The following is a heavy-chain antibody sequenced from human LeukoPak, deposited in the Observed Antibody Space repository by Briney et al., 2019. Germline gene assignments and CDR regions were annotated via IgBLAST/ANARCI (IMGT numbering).Heavy chain of an antibody. CDR2: INHSGST. CDR3: ARRWVAAAGTWFDP. J-gene: IGHJ5*02. Sequence: SETLSLTCAVYGGSFSGYYWSWIRQPPGKGLEWIGEINHSGSTNYSPSLKSRVTISVDTSKNQFSLKLSSVTAADTAVYYCARRWVAAAGTWFDPWGQGTLVTVSS. D-gene: IGHD6-13*01. V-gene: IGHV4-34*01. CDR1: GGSFSGYY.